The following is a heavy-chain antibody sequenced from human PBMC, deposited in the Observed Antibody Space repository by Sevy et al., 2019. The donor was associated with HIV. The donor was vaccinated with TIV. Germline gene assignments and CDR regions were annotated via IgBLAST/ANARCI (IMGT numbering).Heavy chain of an antibody. CDR2: INSDGSTT. CDR1: GFSFSRYF. J-gene: IGHJ5*02. V-gene: IGHV3-74*01. CDR3: ARDTLGYGGNPNLDLDL. Sequence: GGYLRLSCAASGFSFSRYFMHWVRQAPGEGLVRVSRINSDGSTTNNADSVEGRFIVSRDNAKKTLYLELHSLRVEDTATYYCARDTLGYGGNPNLDLDLWGQGTLVSVSS. D-gene: IGHD4-17*01.